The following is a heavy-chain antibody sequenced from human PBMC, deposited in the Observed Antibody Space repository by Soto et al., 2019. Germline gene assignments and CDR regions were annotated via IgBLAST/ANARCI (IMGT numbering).Heavy chain of an antibody. CDR3: ARTIRGYSWNWFDP. Sequence: SETLSLTCTVSGGSISSYYWSWIRQPPGKGLEWIGYIYYSGSTNYNPSLKSRVTISVDTSKNQFSLKLSSVTAADTAVYYCARTIRGYSWNWFDPWGQATLVTVAS. D-gene: IGHD5-18*01. J-gene: IGHJ5*02. CDR1: GGSISSYY. V-gene: IGHV4-59*01. CDR2: IYYSGST.